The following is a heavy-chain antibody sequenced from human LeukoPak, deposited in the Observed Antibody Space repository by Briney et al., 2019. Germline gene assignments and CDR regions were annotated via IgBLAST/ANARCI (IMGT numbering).Heavy chain of an antibody. CDR1: GFTFSSSW. J-gene: IGHJ4*02. V-gene: IGHV3-74*01. CDR3: ARVSISGTKFDY. CDR2: INSDGSSI. Sequence: GGSLRLSCAASGFTFSSSWMHWVGQAPGKGLVWFSRINSDGSSISYADSVKGRFAISRDNAKSTLYLQMNSLRAEDTAVYYCARVSISGTKFDYWGQGTLVTVTS. D-gene: IGHD3-3*02.